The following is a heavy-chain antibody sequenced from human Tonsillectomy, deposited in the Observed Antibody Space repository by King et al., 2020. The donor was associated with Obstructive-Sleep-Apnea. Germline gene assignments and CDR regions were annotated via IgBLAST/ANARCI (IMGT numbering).Heavy chain of an antibody. CDR1: GFTFSNYA. CDR3: AKDLLQLAN. Sequence: VQLVESGGGLVQPGGSLRLSCAASGFTFSNYAMTWVRQAPGKGLEWVSGISVSDAFTYYAHSVKGRFTISRDNSTNTLYLQMNSLRAEDTAVYYCAKDLLQLANWGQGTLVTVSS. J-gene: IGHJ4*02. D-gene: IGHD6-6*01. V-gene: IGHV3-23*04. CDR2: ISVSDAFT.